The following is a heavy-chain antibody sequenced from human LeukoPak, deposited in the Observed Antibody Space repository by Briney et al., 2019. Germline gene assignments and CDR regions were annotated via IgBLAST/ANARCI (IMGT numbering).Heavy chain of an antibody. CDR1: GGSISSSSYY. J-gene: IGHJ6*03. D-gene: IGHD6-6*01. CDR2: IYYSGST. V-gene: IGHV4-39*01. CDR3: ARLLAARPGYYYYYMDV. Sequence: SETLSLTCTVSGGSISSSSYYWGWIRQPPGKGLEWIGSIYYSGSTYYNPSLKSRVTISVDTSKNQFSLKLSSVTAADTAVYYCARLLAARPGYYYYYMDVWGKGTTVTVSS.